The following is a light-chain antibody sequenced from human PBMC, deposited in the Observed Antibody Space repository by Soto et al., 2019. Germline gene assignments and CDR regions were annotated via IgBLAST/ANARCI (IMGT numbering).Light chain of an antibody. CDR2: GAS. Sequence: EIVLTQSPGTLSLSPGERATLSCRASQTVSGRYLAWYQQTPGQAPRLLIYGASRRGTGIPDRFSGSGSGTDFTLTISRLEPEDFAVYYCQQYGSSPYTFGQGTNLEIK. V-gene: IGKV3-20*01. J-gene: IGKJ2*01. CDR3: QQYGSSPYT. CDR1: QTVSGRY.